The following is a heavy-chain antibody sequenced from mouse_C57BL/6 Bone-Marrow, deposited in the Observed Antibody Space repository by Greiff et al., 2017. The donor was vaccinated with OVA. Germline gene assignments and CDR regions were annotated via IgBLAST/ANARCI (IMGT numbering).Heavy chain of an antibody. CDR3: ARRDGYYPWFAY. V-gene: IGHV1-63*01. J-gene: IGHJ3*01. D-gene: IGHD2-3*01. CDR1: GYTFTNYW. CDR2: IYPGGGYT. Sequence: LVESGAELVRPGTSVKMSCKASGYTFTNYWIGWAKQRPGHGLEWIGDIYPGGGYTNYNEKLKGKATLTVAKSSSTAYMQFSSLTSEDSAIYYCARRDGYYPWFAYWGQGTLVTVSA.